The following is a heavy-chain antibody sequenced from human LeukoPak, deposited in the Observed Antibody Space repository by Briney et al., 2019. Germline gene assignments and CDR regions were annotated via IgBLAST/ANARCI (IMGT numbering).Heavy chain of an antibody. CDR1: GYSISSGYY. CDR3: ARHPYYDFWSGTDV. Sequence: SETLSLTCTVSGYSISSGYYWGWIRQPPGKGLEWIGSIYYSGSTYYNPSLKSRVTISVDTSKNQFFLKLSSVTAADTAVYYCARHPYYDFWSGTDVWGKGTTVTVSS. V-gene: IGHV4-38-2*02. CDR2: IYYSGST. D-gene: IGHD3-3*01. J-gene: IGHJ6*04.